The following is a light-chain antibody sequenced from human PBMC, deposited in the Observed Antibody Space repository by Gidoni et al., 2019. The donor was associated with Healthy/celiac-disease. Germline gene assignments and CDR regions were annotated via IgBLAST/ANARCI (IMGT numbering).Light chain of an antibody. V-gene: IGKV2-28*01. CDR2: LGA. CDR3: RQALQTPLT. CDR1: QSLLHSNGYNY. Sequence: DIVVFTSPPSLLVTSGEPASISCKSSQSLLHSNGYNYLECYLQKPGQSPQLLFYLGANRASAGPDRCSGSRAGTAFTLKISRVEAEDVGVDYCRQALQTPLTFXPXTKVDIK. J-gene: IGKJ3*01.